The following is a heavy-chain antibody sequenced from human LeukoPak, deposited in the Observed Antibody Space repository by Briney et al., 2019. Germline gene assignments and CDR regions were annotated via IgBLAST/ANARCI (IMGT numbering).Heavy chain of an antibody. V-gene: IGHV3-23*01. Sequence: GGSLRLSCAASGFTFSSYAMMWVRQAPGKGLEWVPTVSGSGGGTYYADSVKGRFTISRDNSKNTLYLQMNSLRGEDTAVNYCAKGAAAGQVDWFDPWGQGTLVIVSS. CDR2: VSGSGGGT. CDR1: GFTFSSYA. CDR3: AKGAAAGQVDWFDP. D-gene: IGHD6-13*01. J-gene: IGHJ5*02.